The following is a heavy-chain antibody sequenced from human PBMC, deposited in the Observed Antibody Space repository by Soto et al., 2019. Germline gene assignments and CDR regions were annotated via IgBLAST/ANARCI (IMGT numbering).Heavy chain of an antibody. Sequence: QLHLVQSGSEVKKPGSSVRVSCKSSGGTLSNYGLSWVRLAPGQGLEWMGGILPVFGTSNYAQKFQDRLTITADESTNTAYMDLTSLTSDDTAVYYCAREPSRYQSCYFDYWGQGTLVTVSS. D-gene: IGHD2-2*01. CDR3: AREPSRYQSCYFDY. CDR2: ILPVFGTS. CDR1: GGTLSNYG. V-gene: IGHV1-69*12. J-gene: IGHJ4*02.